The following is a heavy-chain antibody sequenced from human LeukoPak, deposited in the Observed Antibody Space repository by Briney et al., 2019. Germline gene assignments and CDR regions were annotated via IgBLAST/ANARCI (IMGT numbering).Heavy chain of an antibody. V-gene: IGHV4-61*02. CDR2: IYTSGST. CDR1: GGSISSGSYY. CDR3: VRGIVVVAQLGYYFYYMDV. Sequence: SETLSLTCTVSGGSISSGSYYWSWIRQPAGKGLEWIGRIYTSGSTNYNPSLKSRVTISVDTSKNQFSLKLSSVTAADTAVYYCVRGIVVVAQLGYYFYYMDVWGKGTTVTISS. D-gene: IGHD2-15*01. J-gene: IGHJ6*03.